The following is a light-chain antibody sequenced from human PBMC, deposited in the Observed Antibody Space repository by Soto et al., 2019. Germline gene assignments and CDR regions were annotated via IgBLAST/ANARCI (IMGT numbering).Light chain of an antibody. CDR3: QQANSFPYT. CDR1: QGISSW. CDR2: AAS. V-gene: IGKV1-12*01. Sequence: DIQMTQSPSSVSASVGDRVTITCRASQGISSWLAWYKQKPWKAPKLLIYAASXLXSXVPTRFSGSXSXXXXXXXIXXXXPXDFATYYCQQANSFPYTFGQGTKLEIK. J-gene: IGKJ2*01.